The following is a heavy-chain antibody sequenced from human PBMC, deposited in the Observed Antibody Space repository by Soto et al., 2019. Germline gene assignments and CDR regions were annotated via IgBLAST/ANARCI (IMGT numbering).Heavy chain of an antibody. CDR3: AKNRGAGDYSNWSFAV. J-gene: IGHJ2*01. CDR1: GFTFSCCA. V-gene: IGHV3-23*01. Sequence: QVLESGGGLVQPGGSLRLSCAASGFTFSCCAMSWVRQAPGKGLEWVSTIHGDGDYTHDTDSVKGRFTISRDNSRNTLYLQMNRLRADDTGVYYCAKNRGAGDYSNWSFAVWGRGTLVTVSS. D-gene: IGHD7-27*01. CDR2: IHGDGDYT.